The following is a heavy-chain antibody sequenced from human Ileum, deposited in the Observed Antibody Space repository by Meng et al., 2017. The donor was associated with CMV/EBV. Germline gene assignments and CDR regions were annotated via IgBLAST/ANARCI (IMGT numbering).Heavy chain of an antibody. D-gene: IGHD3-22*01. CDR3: ARDSITAEGYYYDSSGF. J-gene: IGHJ4*02. CDR2: IKQDGSEK. CDR1: GFTFSSYW. V-gene: IGHV3-7*01. Sequence: GESLKISCAASGFTFSSYWMSWVRQAPGKGLEWVANIKQDGSEKYYVDSVKGRFTISRDNAKNSLYLQMNSLRAEDTAVYYCARDSITAEGYYYDSSGFWGQGTLVTVSS.